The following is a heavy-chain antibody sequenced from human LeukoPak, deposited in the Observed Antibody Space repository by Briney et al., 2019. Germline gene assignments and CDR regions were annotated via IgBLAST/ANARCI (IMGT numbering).Heavy chain of an antibody. J-gene: IGHJ4*02. V-gene: IGHV3-23*01. CDR1: GYIFSRYA. Sequence: PGGSLRLFCAASGYIFSRYAMNWVRQAPGKGLEWVSAISGSGASTYYADSVKGRFTISRDNSKNMLYLQMNSLRAEDTAVYYCAKPARTDYADYWGQGTLVTVSS. D-gene: IGHD1-14*01. CDR2: ISGSGAST. CDR3: AKPARTDYADY.